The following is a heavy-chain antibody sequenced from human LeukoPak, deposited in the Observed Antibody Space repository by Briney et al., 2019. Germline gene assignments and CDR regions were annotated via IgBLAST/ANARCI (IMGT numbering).Heavy chain of an antibody. CDR2: IYHSGST. Sequence: PSETLSLTCAVSGGSISSGGYSWSWIRQPPGKGLEWIGYIYHSGSTYYNPSLKSRVTISVDRSKNQFSLKLSSVTAADTAVYYCARGSSWYFDYWGQGTLVTVSS. CDR3: ARGSSWYFDY. D-gene: IGHD6-13*01. J-gene: IGHJ4*02. CDR1: GGSISSGGYS. V-gene: IGHV4-30-2*01.